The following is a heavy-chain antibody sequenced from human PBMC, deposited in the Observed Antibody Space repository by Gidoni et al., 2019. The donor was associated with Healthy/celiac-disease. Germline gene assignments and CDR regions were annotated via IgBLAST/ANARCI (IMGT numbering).Heavy chain of an antibody. CDR3: ARDRAQLLWFGESYGWFDP. CDR1: GGSISSGGYY. CDR2: IYYSGST. D-gene: IGHD3-10*01. Sequence: QVQLQESGPGLVKPSQTLSLTCTVSGGSISSGGYYWSWIRQHPGKGLEWIGYIYYSGSTYYNPSLKSRVTISVDTSKNQFSLKLSSVTAADTAVYYCARDRAQLLWFGESYGWFDPWGQGTLVTVSS. V-gene: IGHV4-31*03. J-gene: IGHJ5*02.